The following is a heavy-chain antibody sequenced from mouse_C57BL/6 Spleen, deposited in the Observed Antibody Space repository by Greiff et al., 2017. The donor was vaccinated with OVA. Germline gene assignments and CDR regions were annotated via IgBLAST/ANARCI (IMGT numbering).Heavy chain of an antibody. CDR1: GYSITSGYY. CDR3: ARRYGNYPYAMDY. V-gene: IGHV3-6*01. Sequence: EVKLQESGPGLVKPSQSLSLTCSVTGYSITSGYYWNWIRQFPGNKLEWMGYISYDGSNNYNPSLKNRISITRDTSKNQFFLKLNSVTTEDTATYYCARRYGNYPYAMDYWGQGTSVTVSS. CDR2: ISYDGSN. J-gene: IGHJ4*01. D-gene: IGHD2-1*01.